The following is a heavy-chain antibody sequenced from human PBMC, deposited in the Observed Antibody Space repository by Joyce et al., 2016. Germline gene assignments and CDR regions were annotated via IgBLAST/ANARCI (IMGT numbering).Heavy chain of an antibody. Sequence: QVQLQESGPGLVKPSQTLSLTCTVSGDSISSAGHYWSWNRQRPGKGLVWIGCMYYNGGNYSNPSLKRRVTLSFDTSKNQFSLTLRSVTAADTAVYYCASMGRGDYGPIDNWGQGTLVTVS. CDR3: ASMGRGDYGPIDN. CDR1: GDSISSAGHY. V-gene: IGHV4-31*03. CDR2: MYYNGGN. D-gene: IGHD4-17*01. J-gene: IGHJ4*02.